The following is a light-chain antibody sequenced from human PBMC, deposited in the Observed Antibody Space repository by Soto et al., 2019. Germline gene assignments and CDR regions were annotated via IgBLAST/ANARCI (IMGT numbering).Light chain of an antibody. J-gene: IGLJ2*01. CDR2: EVS. V-gene: IGLV2-23*02. CDR3: CSYARTVI. Sequence: QSVLTQPASVSGSPGQSITISCTGTSSDIGNYNLVSWYQQHPGKAPKIMIYEVSKRPSGVSNRFSGSKSGNTAFLTISGLQAEDEADYYCCSYARTVIFGGGTKLTVL. CDR1: SSDIGNYNL.